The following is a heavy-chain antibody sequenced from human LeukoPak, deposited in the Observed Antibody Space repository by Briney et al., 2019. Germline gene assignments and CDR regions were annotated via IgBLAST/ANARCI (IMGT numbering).Heavy chain of an antibody. Sequence: ASVKVSCKASVYTFTDYYIHWVRQAPGQGHEWMGWINPNSGGTNYAQKFRGRVTITRDTSISTAYKERSRLSSDDTAVYYWARGTSAGVSSSYHWGQGTLVAVSS. CDR1: VYTFTDYY. D-gene: IGHD6-6*01. CDR3: ARGTSAGVSSSYH. CDR2: INPNSGGT. V-gene: IGHV1-2*02. J-gene: IGHJ5*02.